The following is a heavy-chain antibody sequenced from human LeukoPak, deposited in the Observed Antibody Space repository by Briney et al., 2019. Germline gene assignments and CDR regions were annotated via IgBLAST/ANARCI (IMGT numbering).Heavy chain of an antibody. Sequence: SETLSLTCTVSGGSISSYYWSWIRQPPGKGLEWIGYIYYSGSTNYNPSLKSRVTISVDTSKNQFSLKLTSVTAADTAVYYCARGVSSTWYGDFDYWGQGTLVTVSS. D-gene: IGHD6-13*01. J-gene: IGHJ4*02. CDR1: GGSISSYY. V-gene: IGHV4-59*01. CDR3: ARGVSSTWYGDFDY. CDR2: IYYSGST.